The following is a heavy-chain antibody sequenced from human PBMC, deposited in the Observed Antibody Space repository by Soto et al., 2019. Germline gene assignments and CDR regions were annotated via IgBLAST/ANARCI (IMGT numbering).Heavy chain of an antibody. J-gene: IGHJ5*02. CDR2: ISGSGGRT. CDR3: AKDYSSGWYILNWFDP. CDR1: GFTFGSYA. Sequence: EVQLLESGGGLVQPGGSLRLSCAASGFTFGSYAMSWVRQAPGKGLEWLSAISGSGGRTWYADSVKGRFTISRDNSKNTLYLQMNSLRAEDTAVYYCAKDYSSGWYILNWFDPWGQGTLVTVSS. D-gene: IGHD6-19*01. V-gene: IGHV3-23*01.